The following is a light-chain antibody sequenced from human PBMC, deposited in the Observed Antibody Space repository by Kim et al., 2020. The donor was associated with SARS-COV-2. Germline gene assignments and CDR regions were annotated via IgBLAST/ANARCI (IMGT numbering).Light chain of an antibody. Sequence: EIVLSQSPGTLSLSPGDRATLSCRASQCVSNYLAWYQQKPGQAPRLLIYEASKRAAGIPARFSGSGSGTDFTLTISRLEPGDSAVYFCQQRGSFGEGTRLEIK. CDR1: QCVSNY. J-gene: IGKJ5*01. CDR3: QQRGS. CDR2: EAS. V-gene: IGKV3-11*01.